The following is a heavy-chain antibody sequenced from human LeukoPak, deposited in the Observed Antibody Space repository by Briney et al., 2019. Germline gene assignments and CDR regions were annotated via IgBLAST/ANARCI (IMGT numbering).Heavy chain of an antibody. CDR3: ARRHSGYDPYFDY. CDR2: IYTSGST. CDR1: GDSISLSFYY. D-gene: IGHD5-12*01. J-gene: IGHJ4*02. Sequence: SETLPLTCSVSGDSISLSFYYWSWIREPAGKGLEWIGRIYTSGSTEYNPSLKSRVTVSVDTSKNQFSLKLTSVTAADTAVYYCARRHSGYDPYFDYWGQGTLVTVSS. V-gene: IGHV4-61*02.